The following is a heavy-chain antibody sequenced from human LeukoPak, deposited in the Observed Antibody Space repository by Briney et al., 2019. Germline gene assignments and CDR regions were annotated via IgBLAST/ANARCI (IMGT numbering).Heavy chain of an antibody. V-gene: IGHV1-46*01. CDR1: GYTFTSYY. Sequence: ASVKVSCKASGYTFTSYYMHWVLQAPGQGLEWMGIINPSGGSTSYAQKFQGRVTMTRDTSTSTLYMELSSLRSEDTAVYYCAAASDRSYYYMDVWGKGTTVTVSS. CDR2: INPSGGST. CDR3: AAASDRSYYYMDV. D-gene: IGHD3-22*01. J-gene: IGHJ6*03.